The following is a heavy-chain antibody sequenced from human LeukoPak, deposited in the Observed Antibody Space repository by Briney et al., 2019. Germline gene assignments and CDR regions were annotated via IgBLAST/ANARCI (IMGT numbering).Heavy chain of an antibody. CDR1: GVSISNYY. V-gene: IGHV4-59*01. Sequence: PSETLSLTCSVSGVSISNYYWSWIRQPPGKGLEWIAFIYYDGTTNYNPSLKGRATISVDTSKNQYSLNLISVTPADTAVYYCARGGASSKFFDAWGQGILVTVSS. CDR2: IYYDGTT. CDR3: ARGGASSKFFDA. D-gene: IGHD6-6*01. J-gene: IGHJ4*02.